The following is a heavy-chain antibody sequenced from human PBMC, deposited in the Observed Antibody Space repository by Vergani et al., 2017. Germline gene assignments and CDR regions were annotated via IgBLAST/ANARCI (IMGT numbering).Heavy chain of an antibody. J-gene: IGHJ4*02. CDR2: IGKDGINT. D-gene: IGHD2-21*02. V-gene: IGHV3-30*02. CDR3: SXYLRDSTDGLPDS. CDR1: GFTFSNFG. Sequence: QVQLVESAGGVVQPGGSLRLSCAASGFTFSNFGMNWIRQAPGKGLEWLAYIGKDGINTRYRDAVKGRFTVSRDNSKDILYLQMYSLRSEDTALYYCSXYLRDSTDGLPDSWCPGTLVIVSS.